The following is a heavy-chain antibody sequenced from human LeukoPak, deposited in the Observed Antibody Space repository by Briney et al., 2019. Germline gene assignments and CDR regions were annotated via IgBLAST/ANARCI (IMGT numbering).Heavy chain of an antibody. CDR2: INSDGSST. CDR3: EQELIYTQSPGY. D-gene: IGHD2-2*02. V-gene: IGHV3-74*01. CDR1: GFTFGSYW. J-gene: IGHJ4*02. Sequence: GGSLRLSCAASGFTFGSYWMHWVRQAPGKGLVWVSRINSDGSSTSYADSVKGRFTLSRDNAKNTLYLHMNSLRAEDTAVYYCEQELIYTQSPGYWGQGTLVTVSS.